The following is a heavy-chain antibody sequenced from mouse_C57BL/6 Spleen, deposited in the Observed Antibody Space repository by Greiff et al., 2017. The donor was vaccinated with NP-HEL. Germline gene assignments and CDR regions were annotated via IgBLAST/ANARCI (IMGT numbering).Heavy chain of an antibody. CDR3: ARDDGYYFDY. CDR1: GFTFSSYA. CDR2: ISDGGSYT. V-gene: IGHV5-4*01. Sequence: EVQLVESGGGLVKPGGSLKLSCAASGFTFSSYAMSWVRQTPEKRLEWVATISDGGSYTYYPDNVKGRLTISRDNAKNNLYLQMSHLKSEDTAMYYCARDDGYYFDYWGQGTTLTVSS. D-gene: IGHD2-3*01. J-gene: IGHJ2*01.